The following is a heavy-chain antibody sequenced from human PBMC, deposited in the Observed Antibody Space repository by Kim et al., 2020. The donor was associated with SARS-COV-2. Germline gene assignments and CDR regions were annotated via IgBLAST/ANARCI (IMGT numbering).Heavy chain of an antibody. J-gene: IGHJ3*02. V-gene: IGHV3-73*01. CDR1: GFSFSDSA. CDR2: IRNKANSYST. CDR3: TRVPVTTLAFWDAYD. D-gene: IGHD3-3*02. Sequence: GGSLRLSCAASGFSFSDSAMHWVRQAPGKGLEWVGRIRNKANSYSTTYAASVKCRFTISRDDSKKAAYLQMNSLKTEDTAVYYCTRVPVTTLAFWDAYD.